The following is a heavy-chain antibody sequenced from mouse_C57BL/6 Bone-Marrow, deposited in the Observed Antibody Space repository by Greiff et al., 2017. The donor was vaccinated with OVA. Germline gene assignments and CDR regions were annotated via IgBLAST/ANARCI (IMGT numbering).Heavy chain of an antibody. CDR1: GYTFTSYW. CDR2: IDPSDSYT. CDR3: ARPSYYGSSYRTFAY. J-gene: IGHJ3*01. V-gene: IGHV1-50*01. D-gene: IGHD1-1*01. Sequence: QVQLQQSGAELVKPGASVKLSCKASGYTFTSYWMQWVKQRPGQGLEWIGEIDPSDSYTNYNQKFKGKATLTVDTSSSTAYMQLSSLTSEDSAVYYCARPSYYGSSYRTFAYWGQGTLVTVSA.